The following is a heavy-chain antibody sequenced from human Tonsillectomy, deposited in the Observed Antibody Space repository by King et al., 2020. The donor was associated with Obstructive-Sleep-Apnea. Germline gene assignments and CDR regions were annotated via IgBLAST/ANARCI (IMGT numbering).Heavy chain of an antibody. D-gene: IGHD2-15*01. CDR3: ASERDIVVVGAADIYGMDV. J-gene: IGHJ6*02. CDR2: IYYSGST. Sequence: QLQLQESGPGLVKPSETLSLTCTVSGGSISSSTYYWVWVRQPPGKGLEWIGSIYYSGSTYYDPSLKSRVTISVDKSKNQFSLKLSSVTAADTAVYYCASERDIVVVGAADIYGMDVWGQGTTVTVSS. V-gene: IGHV4-39*07. CDR1: GGSISSSTYY.